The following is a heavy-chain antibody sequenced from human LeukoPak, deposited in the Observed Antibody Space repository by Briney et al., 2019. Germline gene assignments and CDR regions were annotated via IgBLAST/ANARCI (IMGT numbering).Heavy chain of an antibody. CDR2: ISVYSGNT. V-gene: IGHV1-18*01. D-gene: IGHD2-2*01. CDR1: VYTSTSYG. Sequence: GSSVTDSFLASVYTSTSYGSNWVRQAPGQGLEWMGWISVYSGNTNYAQNFQGRVTMTKDTSTNTAHMELRSLGSDDTAVYYCARDRSCCQVLLYWRQRTLVTVSS. J-gene: IGHJ4*02. CDR3: ARDRSCCQVLLY.